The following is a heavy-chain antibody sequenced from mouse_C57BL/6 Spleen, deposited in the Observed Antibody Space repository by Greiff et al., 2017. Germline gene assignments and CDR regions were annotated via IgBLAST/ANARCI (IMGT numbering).Heavy chain of an antibody. CDR2: IYPGDGDP. J-gene: IGHJ1*03. D-gene: IGHD1-1*01. CDR1: GYAFSSYW. Sequence: QVQLQQSGAELVKPGASVKISCKASGYAFSSYWMNWVKQRPGKGLEWIGQIYPGDGDPNYNGKFKGKATLTADTSSSTAYLQTSSLTSEDSAVYFCARLAAPYYYGSRGDWYFDVWGTGTTVTGSS. CDR3: ARLAAPYYYGSRGDWYFDV. V-gene: IGHV1-80*01.